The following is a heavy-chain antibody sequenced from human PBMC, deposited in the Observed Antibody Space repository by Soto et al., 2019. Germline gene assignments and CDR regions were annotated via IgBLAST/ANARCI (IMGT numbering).Heavy chain of an antibody. V-gene: IGHV1-3*01. CDR3: ARAGGILTGYSDYYYYYGMDV. J-gene: IGHJ6*02. D-gene: IGHD3-9*01. Sequence: GASVKVSCKASGYTFTSYAMHWVRQAPGQRLEWMGWINAGNGNTKYSQKFQGRVTITRDTSASTAYMELSSLRSEDTAVYYCARAGGILTGYSDYYYYYGMDVWGQGTTVTVSS. CDR2: INAGNGNT. CDR1: GYTFTSYA.